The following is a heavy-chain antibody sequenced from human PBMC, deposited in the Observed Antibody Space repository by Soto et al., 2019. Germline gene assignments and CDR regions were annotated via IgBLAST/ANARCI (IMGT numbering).Heavy chain of an antibody. J-gene: IGHJ4*02. Sequence: QVQLVQSGAEVKKPGASVKVSCKASGYTFTSYYMHWVRQAPGQGLEWMGIINPSGGSTSYAQKFQGRVTMTRDTSTSTGYMELGSLRSEDTAVYYGARVRDSSGYQSWGQGTLVTGSS. CDR2: INPSGGST. V-gene: IGHV1-46*01. CDR1: GYTFTSYY. D-gene: IGHD3-22*01. CDR3: ARVRDSSGYQS.